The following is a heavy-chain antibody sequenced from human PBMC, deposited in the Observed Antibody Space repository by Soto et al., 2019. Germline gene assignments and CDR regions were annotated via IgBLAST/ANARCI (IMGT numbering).Heavy chain of an antibody. CDR2: IHHSGST. CDR1: GGSINTYY. CDR3: ARVVDCRYGISSFWFDS. V-gene: IGHV4-59*13. J-gene: IGHJ5*01. Sequence: SETRSLTCAVSGGSINTYYWSWFRQPPGKGLEWIGSIHHSGSTNYNPSLNSRVTMSIDTSKNKFSLWLNSVTAADTAVSYCARVVDCRYGISSFWFDSWGQGTLVTVSS. D-gene: IGHD2-15*01.